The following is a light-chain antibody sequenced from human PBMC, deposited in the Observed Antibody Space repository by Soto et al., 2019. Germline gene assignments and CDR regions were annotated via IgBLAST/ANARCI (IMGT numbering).Light chain of an antibody. Sequence: EIVLTQSPATLSLSPGERATLSCRASQSVGRYLVWYQQKVGQTPRLLIYDASNRATGIPARFSASGSGTDFTLTISRLEPEDFAVYYCHQRSDWPLTFGGGTMVEIK. J-gene: IGKJ4*01. CDR2: DAS. V-gene: IGKV3-11*01. CDR1: QSVGRY. CDR3: HQRSDWPLT.